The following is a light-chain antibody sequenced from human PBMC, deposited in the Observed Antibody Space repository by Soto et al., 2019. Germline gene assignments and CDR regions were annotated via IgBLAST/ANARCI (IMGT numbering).Light chain of an antibody. CDR2: SAS. CDR1: QSISDT. CDR3: RQYNNWPWT. Sequence: EIVMTQSPATLSVSPGGRATLSCRASQSISDTLAWYQQKPGQAPRLLIYSASRRATGFPARFSGSGSGTDFTLTISSLQSEDFAVYYCRQYNNWPWTFGQGTKVDI. J-gene: IGKJ1*01. V-gene: IGKV3-15*01.